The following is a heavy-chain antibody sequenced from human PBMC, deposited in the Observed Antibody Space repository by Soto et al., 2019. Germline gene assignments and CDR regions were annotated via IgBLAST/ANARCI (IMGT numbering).Heavy chain of an antibody. CDR2: ITVNGGST. V-gene: IGHV1-46*01. J-gene: IGHJ4*02. CDR1: GYTFTRHH. CDR3: ARDNNWSVDY. Sequence: QVQLVQSGAEVKKPGASVKVSCKASGYTFTRHHMHWVRQAPGQGLEWMGMITVNGGSTTYAQKLQGRVIMTRDTSTTTFYIELSSLRSEDTAMYYCARDNNWSVDYWGQGTPVTVSS. D-gene: IGHD1-1*01.